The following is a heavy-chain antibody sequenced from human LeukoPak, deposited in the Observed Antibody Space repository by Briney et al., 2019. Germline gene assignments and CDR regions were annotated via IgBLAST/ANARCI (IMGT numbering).Heavy chain of an antibody. V-gene: IGHV4-59*12. D-gene: IGHD3-10*01. CDR1: GGSISDYY. CDR3: ARGVDYYGV. CDR2: IYHSGTT. Sequence: SETLSLTCTVSGGSISDYYWSWIRQSPGKGLEWIGYIYHSGTTNYNPSLKSRVTISVDTSKNQFSLKLSSVTAADTAVYYCARGVDYYGVWGQGTLVTVSS. J-gene: IGHJ4*02.